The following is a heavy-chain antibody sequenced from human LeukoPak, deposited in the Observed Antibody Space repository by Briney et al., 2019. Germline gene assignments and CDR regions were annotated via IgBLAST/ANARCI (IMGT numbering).Heavy chain of an antibody. D-gene: IGHD6-19*01. CDR3: AKDSVVGRPDIAMSGIDY. CDR2: VQYDGTNK. V-gene: IGHV3-30*02. CDR1: GFTFSNNG. J-gene: IGHJ4*02. Sequence: GGSLRLSCAASGFTFSNNGMHWVRQAPGKGLEWVAFVQYDGTNKYYADSVKGRFTISRDNSKNSLYLQMNSLRAEDTAVYYCAKDSVVGRPDIAMSGIDYWGQGTLVTVSS.